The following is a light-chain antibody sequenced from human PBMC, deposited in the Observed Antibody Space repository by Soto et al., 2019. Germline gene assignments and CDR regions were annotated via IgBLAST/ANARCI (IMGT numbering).Light chain of an antibody. CDR3: CSYTGSNNLV. J-gene: IGLJ1*01. V-gene: IGLV2-8*01. Sequence: QSVLTQPPSASGSPGQSVTISCTGTSSDVGGYNYVSWYQQHPGKAPKLMIYEVSKRPSGVPDRFSGSKSGNTASLTVSGLQAEDEADYYCCSYTGSNNLVFATGTKVTVL. CDR2: EVS. CDR1: SSDVGGYNY.